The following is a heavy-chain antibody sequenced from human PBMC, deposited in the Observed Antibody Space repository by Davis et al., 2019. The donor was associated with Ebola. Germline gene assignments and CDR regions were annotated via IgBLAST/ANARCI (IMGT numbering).Heavy chain of an antibody. CDR1: GFTFSSYA. Sequence: GESLKISCSASGFTFSSYAMHWVRQAPGKGLEYVSAISSNGGSTYYADSVKGRFTISRDNSKNTLYLQMNSLRAEDTAVYYCAKVLRRNYLELLLGLDYWGQGTLVTVSS. CDR2: ISSNGGST. CDR3: AKVLRRNYLELLLGLDY. J-gene: IGHJ4*02. D-gene: IGHD1-26*01. V-gene: IGHV3-64*04.